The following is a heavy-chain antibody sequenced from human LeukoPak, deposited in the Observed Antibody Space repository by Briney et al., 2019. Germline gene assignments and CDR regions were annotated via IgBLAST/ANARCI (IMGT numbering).Heavy chain of an antibody. CDR2: IHPNNGGT. D-gene: IGHD1-26*01. V-gene: IGHV1-2*02. J-gene: IGHJ4*02. Sequence: GASVKVSCKASGYTFTGYYIHWLRQAPGQGLEWMGWIHPNNGGTSYARKFQGRVTMTRDTSISTAYMELTTLTSGDTAVYYCARGIAGSFYYWGQGTEVTVSS. CDR3: ARGIAGSFYY. CDR1: GYTFTGYY.